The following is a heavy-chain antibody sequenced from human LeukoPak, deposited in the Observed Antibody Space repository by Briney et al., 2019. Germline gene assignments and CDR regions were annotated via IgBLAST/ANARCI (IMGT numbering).Heavy chain of an antibody. D-gene: IGHD3-9*01. J-gene: IGHJ6*03. CDR1: GFTFSNYA. CDR3: ARAMWDFDWLLKEYYYMDV. V-gene: IGHV3-30*04. CDR2: IFYDGSIK. Sequence: PGGSLRLSCAASGFTFSNYAMHWVRQAPGKGLEWVAVIFYDGSIKYYGDSVKGRFTISRDNSKNTLYLQLNSLRAEDTAVYYCARAMWDFDWLLKEYYYMDVWGKGTTVTVSS.